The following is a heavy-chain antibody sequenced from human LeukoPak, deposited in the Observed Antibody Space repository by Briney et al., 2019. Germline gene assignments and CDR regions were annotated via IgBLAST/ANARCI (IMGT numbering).Heavy chain of an antibody. CDR3: ARSWGVGGTNEIDY. J-gene: IGHJ4*02. CDR2: ISSNGDTT. CDR1: GFTFNTYA. D-gene: IGHD3-16*01. Sequence: GGSLRLSCAASGFTFNTYAMHWVRQAPGKGLEYVSGISSNGDTTDYAKSVKGRFSISRDNSKNTLYLQMGSLTADDMAVYYCARSWGVGGTNEIDYWGLGALVTVSS. V-gene: IGHV3-64*01.